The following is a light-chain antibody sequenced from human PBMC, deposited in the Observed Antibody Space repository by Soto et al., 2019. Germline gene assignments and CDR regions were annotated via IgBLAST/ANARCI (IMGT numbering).Light chain of an antibody. CDR3: QQRSNWPPEIT. CDR1: QSVSIY. V-gene: IGKV3-11*01. Sequence: EIVLTQSPTTLSFFPGYRATLSCRASQSVSIYLDWYQQKPGQAPKLLIYDTSNRATGIPARFSGSGSGTGFTLTLSSLEPEDFAVYYCQQRSNWPPEITFGQGTRLEIK. CDR2: DTS. J-gene: IGKJ5*01.